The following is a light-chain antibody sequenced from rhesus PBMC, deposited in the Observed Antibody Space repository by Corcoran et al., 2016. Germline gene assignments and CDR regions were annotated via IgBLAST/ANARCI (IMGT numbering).Light chain of an antibody. CDR3: HQDYSWPPT. Sequence: EIVMTQSPATLSLSPGERATLSCRASQSVSSSLAWYQQEPGQAPMLLIYGASSRATGIPDRFTGSGAGTEFTLTISSLEPEDVGLYYCHQDYSWPPTVGGGTKVELK. V-gene: IGKV3-42*01. CDR1: QSVSSS. CDR2: GAS. J-gene: IGKJ4*01.